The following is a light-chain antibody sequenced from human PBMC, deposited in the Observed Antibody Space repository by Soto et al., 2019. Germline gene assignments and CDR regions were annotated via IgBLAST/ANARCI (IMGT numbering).Light chain of an antibody. J-gene: IGKJ5*01. CDR2: GAS. Sequence: EIVLTQSPATLSLSPGERATLSCSASQSVSSKLAWYQQKPGQAPRLLIYGASTRATGIPARFSGSGSGTEFTLTISSLQSEDFAVYYCQQYNNWPPITFGQGTRLEIK. V-gene: IGKV3D-15*01. CDR3: QQYNNWPPIT. CDR1: QSVSSK.